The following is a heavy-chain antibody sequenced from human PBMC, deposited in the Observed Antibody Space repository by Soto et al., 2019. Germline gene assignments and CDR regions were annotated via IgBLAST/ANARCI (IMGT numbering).Heavy chain of an antibody. CDR3: AKDFYGVYRFGYFDL. CDR2: ISWDKGNI. D-gene: IGHD4-17*01. Sequence: EVQLVESGGGLVQPGRSLRLSCAASGITFYEYAMHWVRQAPGKGLEWVSGISWDKGNIGYSDSVKGRFTISRDNAKKSLYLQMNSLRPEETALYYCAKDFYGVYRFGYFDLWGRGTLVTVSS. CDR1: GITFYEYA. J-gene: IGHJ2*01. V-gene: IGHV3-9*01.